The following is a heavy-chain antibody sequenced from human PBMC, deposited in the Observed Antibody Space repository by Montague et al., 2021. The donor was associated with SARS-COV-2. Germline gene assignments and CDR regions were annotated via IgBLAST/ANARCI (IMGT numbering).Heavy chain of an antibody. J-gene: IGHJ4*02. D-gene: IGHD3-22*01. V-gene: IGHV4-39*07. CDR3: AREGGWLSRGSYYFDY. CDR2: IYYSGST. Sequence: SETLSLTCTVSGGSISSSSYYWGWIRQPPGKGLEWIGSIYYSGSTHYNPTLKSRVTISVDTSKNQFSLKLSSVTAADTAVYYCAREGGWLSRGSYYFDYWGQGTLVTVSS. CDR1: GGSISSSSYY.